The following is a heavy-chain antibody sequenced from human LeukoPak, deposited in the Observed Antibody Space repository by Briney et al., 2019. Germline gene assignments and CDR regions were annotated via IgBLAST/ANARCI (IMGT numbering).Heavy chain of an antibody. CDR3: SRSTWRYTMDV. J-gene: IGHJ6*04. CDR2: IRNTVYGGTI. D-gene: IGHD5-24*01. CDR1: GFKFADYD. V-gene: IGHV3-49*03. Sequence: GGSLRLSCSVSGFKFADYDMSWLRQAPGKGLEWVGFIRNTVYGGTIKYAAAVKGRFTISRDDSKSIAYLQMNSLQSEDTAVYFCSRSTWRYTMDVWGKGTTVTVSS.